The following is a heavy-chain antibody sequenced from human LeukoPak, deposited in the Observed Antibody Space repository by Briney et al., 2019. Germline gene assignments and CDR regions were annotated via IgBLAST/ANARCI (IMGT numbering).Heavy chain of an antibody. D-gene: IGHD6-13*01. V-gene: IGHV1-2*02. J-gene: IGHJ4*02. CDR2: INPSGGGT. CDR3: ARGETGGYSSS. CDR1: GYTFITHG. Sequence: ASVKVSCKASGYTFITHGITWVRQAPGQGLEWMGIINPSGGGTNYAQKFQGRVTMTRDTSISTAYMELSRLRSDDTAVYYCARGETGGYSSSWGQGTLVTVSS.